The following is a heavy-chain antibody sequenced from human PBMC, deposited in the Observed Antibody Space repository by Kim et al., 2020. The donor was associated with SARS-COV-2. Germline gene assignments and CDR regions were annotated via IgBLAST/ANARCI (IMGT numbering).Heavy chain of an antibody. V-gene: IGHV3-48*02. CDR3: ARGFFGIDH. CDR1: GFSFNTYD. D-gene: IGHD3-3*01. Sequence: GGSLRLSCAASGFSFNTYDMNWVRQAPGKGLEWVAYIRGTSDIIYYADSVRGRFTIFRDNAKNSLYLQMNRLRDEDTAVHYCARGFFGIDHWGQGTLVTVSS. CDR2: IRGTSDII. J-gene: IGHJ4*02.